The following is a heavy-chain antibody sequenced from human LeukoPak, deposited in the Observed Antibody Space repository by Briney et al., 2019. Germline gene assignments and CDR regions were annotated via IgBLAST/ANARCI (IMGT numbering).Heavy chain of an antibody. CDR2: IYRTGTT. D-gene: IGHD1-14*01. CDR3: ARVRDPRYNFFDS. Sequence: SETLSLTCTVSGDSISDYYWTWIRQSAEKGLEWIGRIYRTGTTNYNPSLKSRLTMSIDTSKNQFSLRLTSVTAADTAVYYCARVRDPRYNFFDSWGQGTLVTVSS. CDR1: GDSISDYY. J-gene: IGHJ4*02. V-gene: IGHV4-4*07.